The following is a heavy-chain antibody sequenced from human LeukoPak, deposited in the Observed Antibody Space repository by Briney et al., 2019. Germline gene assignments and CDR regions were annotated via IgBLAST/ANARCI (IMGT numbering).Heavy chain of an antibody. D-gene: IGHD4-23*01. CDR1: GGTFSSYA. CDR2: IIPIFGTA. CDR3: ARVMTTVVTGAFDI. V-gene: IGHV1-69*05. Sequence: SVKVSCKASGGTFSSYAISWVRQAPRQGLEWMRGIIPIFGTANYAQKFQGRVTTTTDESTSTAYMELSSLRSEDTAVYYCARVMTTVVTGAFDIWGQGTMVTVSS. J-gene: IGHJ3*02.